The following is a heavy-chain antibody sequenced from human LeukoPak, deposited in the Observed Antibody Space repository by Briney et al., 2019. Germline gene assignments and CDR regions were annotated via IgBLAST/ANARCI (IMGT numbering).Heavy chain of an antibody. CDR3: ARGRRYCSSTSCYPFDY. V-gene: IGHV4-34*01. CDR2: INHSGST. D-gene: IGHD2-2*01. Sequence: SETLSLTCAVYGGSFSGYYWSWIRQPPGKGLEWIGEINHSGSTNYNPSLKSRVTISVDTPKNQLSLKLSSVTAADTAVYYCARGRRYCSSTSCYPFDYWGQGTLVTVSS. J-gene: IGHJ4*02. CDR1: GGSFSGYY.